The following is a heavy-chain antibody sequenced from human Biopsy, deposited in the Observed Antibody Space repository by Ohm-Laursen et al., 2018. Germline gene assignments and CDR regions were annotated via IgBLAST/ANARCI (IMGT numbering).Heavy chain of an antibody. V-gene: IGHV3-30*18. CDR2: IFYDGSNT. CDR3: AKDRYNYTPIGGFSMDV. D-gene: IGHD5-18*01. J-gene: IGHJ6*02. Sequence: SLRLSCTASGFTFNNYGMRWVRQAPGKGLEWVAFIFYDGSNTYYADSVKGRFTISRDNSRDTLYLQMSSLRAEDTAVYYCAKDRYNYTPIGGFSMDVWGQGTTVTVSS. CDR1: GFTFNNYG.